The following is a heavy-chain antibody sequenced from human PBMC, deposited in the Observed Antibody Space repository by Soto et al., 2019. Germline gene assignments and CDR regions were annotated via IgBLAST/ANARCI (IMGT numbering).Heavy chain of an antibody. CDR2: IYWNDDE. CDR1: GVSVSATGVG. J-gene: IGHJ4*02. D-gene: IGHD6-19*01. CDR3: ARRLWDSSGWHPFDS. V-gene: IGHV2-5*01. Sequence: QITLKESGPTLVSPTQTLTLTCTLSGVSVSATGVGVAWIRQSPGKALECLALIYWNDDERYSPSLKSRLTISKDISKNQVVLTMANMDPVDAGTYYCARRLWDSSGWHPFDSWGQGALVTVSS.